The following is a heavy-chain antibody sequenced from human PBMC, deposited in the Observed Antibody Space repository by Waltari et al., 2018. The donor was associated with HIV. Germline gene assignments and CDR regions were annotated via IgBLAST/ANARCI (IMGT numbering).Heavy chain of an antibody. D-gene: IGHD3-9*01. CDR3: ASVNSIYTVVKVYFDY. V-gene: IGHV3-23*01. J-gene: IGHJ4*02. CDR2: LGFGGIT. CDR1: GFPFSTYE. Sequence: EEQMLESGGGLVQPGGSMRLTYAASGFPFSTYELSWVRQAPGKCCCVGVLILGFGGITYYAGAVKGRFTISRDMSKNTLSLQMNSLRAEDTAVYYCASVNSIYTVVKVYFDYWFLGTLVTVSS.